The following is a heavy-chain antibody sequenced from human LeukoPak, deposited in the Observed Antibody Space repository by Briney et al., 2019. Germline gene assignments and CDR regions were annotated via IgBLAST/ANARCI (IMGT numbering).Heavy chain of an antibody. D-gene: IGHD3-10*01. V-gene: IGHV3-38-3*01. J-gene: IGHJ4*02. CDR2: ISGGST. CDR3: ARAKPKNMVRGLIMRRESRYYFDY. CDR1: GFTVSSNE. Sequence: GGSLRLSCAASGFTVSSNEMSWVRQAPGKGLEWVSSISGGSTYYADSVKGRFTISRDNSKNTLYLQMNSLRAEDTAVYYCARAKPKNMVRGLIMRRESRYYFDYWGQGTLVTVSS.